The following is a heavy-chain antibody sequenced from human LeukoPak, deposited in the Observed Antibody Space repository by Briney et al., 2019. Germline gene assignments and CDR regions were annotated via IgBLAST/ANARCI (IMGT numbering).Heavy chain of an antibody. D-gene: IGHD6-19*01. J-gene: IGHJ4*02. CDR2: ISGSGGST. Sequence: GGSLRLSRAASGFTLSSHALSWVRPAPGKGGGWVSAISGSGGSTYYADSVKGRFTISRDNSKNTLYLQMNSLRAEDTAVYYCAKDDWQWLVDYWGQGTLVTVSS. CDR1: GFTLSSHA. V-gene: IGHV3-23*01. CDR3: AKDDWQWLVDY.